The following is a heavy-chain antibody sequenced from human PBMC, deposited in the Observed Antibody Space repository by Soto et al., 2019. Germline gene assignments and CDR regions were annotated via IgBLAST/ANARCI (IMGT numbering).Heavy chain of an antibody. CDR3: ARDGEYCSSTSCHNNWFDP. J-gene: IGHJ5*02. CDR2: IYYSGST. V-gene: IGHV4-31*03. CDR1: GGSISSGGYY. Sequence: QVQLQESGPGLVKPSQTLSLTCTVSGGSISSGGYYWSWLRQHPGKGLEWIGYIYYSGSTYYNPSLKSRVTISVDTSKNQFSLKLSSVTAADTAVYYCARDGEYCSSTSCHNNWFDPWGQGTLVTVSS. D-gene: IGHD2-2*02.